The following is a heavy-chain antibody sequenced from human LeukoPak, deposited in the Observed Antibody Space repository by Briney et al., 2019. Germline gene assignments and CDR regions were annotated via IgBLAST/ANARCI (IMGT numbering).Heavy chain of an antibody. D-gene: IGHD3-22*01. CDR1: GGSVSSGSYY. CDR2: IYYSGST. J-gene: IGHJ4*02. CDR3: ASHPITMIVAPDY. V-gene: IGHV4-61*01. Sequence: SETLSLTCTVSGGSVSSGSYYWSWIRQPPGKGLEWIGYIYYSGSTNYNPSLKSRVTISVDTSKNQFSLRLSSVTAADTAVYYCASHPITMIVAPDYWGQGTLVTVSS.